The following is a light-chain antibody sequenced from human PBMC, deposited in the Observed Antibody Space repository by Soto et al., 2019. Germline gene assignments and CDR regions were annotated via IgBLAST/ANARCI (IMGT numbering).Light chain of an antibody. CDR2: DAS. CDR1: QSISTY. V-gene: IGKV1-39*01. CDR3: QQSDNTPIT. J-gene: IGKJ5*01. Sequence: DIQMMQSPSSLSASVGDRVTITCRASQSISTYLNWYQQKPGKAPKLLIYDASTLQSGVPSKFSGSGTGTDFTHTISSLQPKDFATYYGQQSDNTPITFGQGTRLEIK.